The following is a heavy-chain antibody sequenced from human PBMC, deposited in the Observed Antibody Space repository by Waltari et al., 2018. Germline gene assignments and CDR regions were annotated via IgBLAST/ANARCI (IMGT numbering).Heavy chain of an antibody. J-gene: IGHJ3*02. V-gene: IGHV3-23*04. CDR2: SGGSTGST. Sequence: EVQLVESGGGLVQPGGSLRLSCTASGFTFSSYGMTWVRQAPGKWLEGFSASGGSTGSTNCVDSVWGRFTIARDNSKTTLYLKMNSLSAEETAVYYCAKSGRSPWAFDIWGQGTMVTVSS. CDR1: GFTFSSYG. CDR3: AKSGRSPWAFDI.